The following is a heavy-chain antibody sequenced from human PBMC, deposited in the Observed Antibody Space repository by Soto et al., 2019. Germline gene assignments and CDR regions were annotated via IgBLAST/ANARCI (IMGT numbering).Heavy chain of an antibody. J-gene: IGHJ2*01. CDR2: IYHTGTS. CDR3: ARASSRWSFDL. CDR1: SGSISSINW. V-gene: IGHV4-4*02. Sequence: QVQLQESGPGLVKPSGTLSLTCTVSSGSISSINWWSWIRQPPGKGLEWIGEIYHTGTSNYNPSLRSRATMSVDKSRNQMSLTLTSVTAADTAVYFCARASSRWSFDLLGRGTLVAVSS. D-gene: IGHD3-3*01.